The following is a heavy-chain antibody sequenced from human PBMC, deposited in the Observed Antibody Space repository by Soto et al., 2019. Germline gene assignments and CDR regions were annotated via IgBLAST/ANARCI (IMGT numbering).Heavy chain of an antibody. V-gene: IGHV4-39*01. J-gene: IGHJ4*02. CDR3: ASMGYHYGSGSYPLDY. D-gene: IGHD3-10*01. CDR1: DGSISTISDY. CDR2: IFHTWRT. Sequence: PSETLSLACTVSDGSISTISDYCGWIRQSPGKGLEWIGTIFHTWRTYYNPSLESRVSLSVDTSKNQFSLNLRSVTAAAAAVYYCASMGYHYGSGSYPLDYWGQGTLVTVSS.